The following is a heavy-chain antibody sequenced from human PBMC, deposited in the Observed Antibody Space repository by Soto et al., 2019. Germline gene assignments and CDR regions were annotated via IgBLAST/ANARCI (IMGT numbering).Heavy chain of an antibody. D-gene: IGHD3-22*01. J-gene: IGHJ4*02. V-gene: IGHV3-23*01. CDR1: GLTVSSYS. CDR3: AKDLRDPVTMIVVVEYYFDY. Sequence: GGSLRLSCAASGLTVSSYSMSWVRPAPGKGLEWVSAISGSGGSTYYADSVKGRFTISRDNSKNTLYLQMNSLRAEDTAVYYCAKDLRDPVTMIVVVEYYFDYWGQGTLVTVSS. CDR2: ISGSGGST.